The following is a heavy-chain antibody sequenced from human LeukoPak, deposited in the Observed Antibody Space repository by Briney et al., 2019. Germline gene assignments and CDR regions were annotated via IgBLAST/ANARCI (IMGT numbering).Heavy chain of an antibody. CDR1: GGSISSGGYY. D-gene: IGHD3-10*01. V-gene: IGHV4-30-4*08. CDR2: IYYSGST. Sequence: SETLSLTCTVSGGSISSGGYYWNWIRQHPGKGLEWIGYIYYSGSTYYNPSLRSRFTISLDTSKSQFSLKVNSVTAADTAVYYCARETRRGPYYYFDYWGQGTLVTVSS. J-gene: IGHJ4*02. CDR3: ARETRRGPYYYFDY.